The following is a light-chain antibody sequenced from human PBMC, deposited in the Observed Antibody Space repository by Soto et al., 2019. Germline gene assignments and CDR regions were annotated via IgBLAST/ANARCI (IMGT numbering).Light chain of an antibody. Sequence: QSVLTQPASVSGSPGQSITISCTGTSSDVGAYNYVSWYQQHPGKAPKLMIYEVNSRPSGVSNRFSGSKSGITASLTISGLQAEDEADYYCSSYASTSTAVFGTGTKVPVL. V-gene: IGLV2-14*01. CDR2: EVN. J-gene: IGLJ1*01. CDR3: SSYASTSTAV. CDR1: SSDVGAYNY.